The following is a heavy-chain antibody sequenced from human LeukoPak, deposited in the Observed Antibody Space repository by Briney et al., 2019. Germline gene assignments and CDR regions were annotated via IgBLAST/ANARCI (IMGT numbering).Heavy chain of an antibody. J-gene: IGHJ4*02. CDR2: INPNSGGT. D-gene: IGHD3-10*01. V-gene: IGHV1-2*06. CDR3: ARDQYYGSGSFDY. Sequence: ASVKVSCKASGYTFTGYYMHWVRQAPGQGLEWMGRINPNSGGTNYAQKFQGRVTMTRDTSISKAYMELSRLRSDDTAVYYCARDQYYGSGSFDYWGQGTLVTVSS. CDR1: GYTFTGYY.